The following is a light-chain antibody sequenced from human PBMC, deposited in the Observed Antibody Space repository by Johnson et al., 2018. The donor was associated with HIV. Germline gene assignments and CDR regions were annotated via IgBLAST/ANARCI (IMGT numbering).Light chain of an antibody. V-gene: IGLV1-51*02. Sequence: QAVLTQPPSVSAAPGQRVTISCSGRGSNIGSHYVSWYQQLPGTAPKLLIFENDKRPSGIPDRFSGSKSGPSATLGITGLQAGAEADYYCGTWDNSLSIGYVFGTGTKVTVL. CDR1: GSNIGSHY. CDR3: GTWDNSLSIGYV. J-gene: IGLJ1*01. CDR2: END.